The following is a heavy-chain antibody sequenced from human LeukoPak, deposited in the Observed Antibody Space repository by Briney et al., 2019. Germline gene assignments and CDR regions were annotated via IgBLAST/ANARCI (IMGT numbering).Heavy chain of an antibody. D-gene: IGHD2-15*01. Sequence: ASVKVSCKASGYTFTSYAMHWVRQAPGQRLEWMGWINAGNGNTKYSQKFQGRVTITRDTSASTAYMGLSSLRSEDTAVYYCARTGYCSGGSCYSYGYWGQGTLVTVSS. J-gene: IGHJ4*02. CDR2: INAGNGNT. CDR3: ARTGYCSGGSCYSYGY. V-gene: IGHV1-3*01. CDR1: GYTFTSYA.